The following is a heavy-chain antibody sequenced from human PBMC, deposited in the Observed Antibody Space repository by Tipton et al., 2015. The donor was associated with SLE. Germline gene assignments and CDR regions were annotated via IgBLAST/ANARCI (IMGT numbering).Heavy chain of an antibody. CDR3: ARLGRYWANDAFDI. CDR2: ISSNGGST. V-gene: IGHV3-64*02. CDR1: GFTFSSYA. Sequence: SLRLSCAASGFTFSSYAMHWVRQAPGKGLEYVSAISSNGGSTYYADSVKGRFTISRDNSKNTLYLQMGSLRAEDMAVYYCARLGRYWANDAFDIWGQGTMVTISS. D-gene: IGHD1-26*01. J-gene: IGHJ3*02.